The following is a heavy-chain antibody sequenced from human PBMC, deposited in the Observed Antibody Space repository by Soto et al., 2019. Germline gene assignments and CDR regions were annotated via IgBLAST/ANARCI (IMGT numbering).Heavy chain of an antibody. J-gene: IGHJ4*02. D-gene: IGHD6-13*01. CDR3: ARDPVVSHSSSWYTSDY. CDR1: GDTFSSYT. V-gene: IGHV1-69*04. Sequence: SVKVSCKASGDTFSSYTISWVRQAPGQGLEWMGRIIPILGITNYAQKFQGRVTITADKSTSTAYMELSSLRSEDTAVYYCARDPVVSHSSSWYTSDYWGQGTLVTVSS. CDR2: IIPILGIT.